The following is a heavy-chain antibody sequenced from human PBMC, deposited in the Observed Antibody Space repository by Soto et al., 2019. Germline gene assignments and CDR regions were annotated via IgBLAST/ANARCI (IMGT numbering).Heavy chain of an antibody. CDR2: IWYDGSNK. V-gene: IGHV3-33*01. J-gene: IGHJ5*02. D-gene: IGHD6-19*01. Sequence: QVQLVESGGGVVQPGRSLRLSCAASGFTFSSYGMHWVRQAPGKGLEWVAVIWYDGSNKYYADSVKGRFTISRDNSKNTLYLQMNSLRAEDTAVYYCARAASSGWYNGWFDPWGQGTLVTVSS. CDR1: GFTFSSYG. CDR3: ARAASSGWYNGWFDP.